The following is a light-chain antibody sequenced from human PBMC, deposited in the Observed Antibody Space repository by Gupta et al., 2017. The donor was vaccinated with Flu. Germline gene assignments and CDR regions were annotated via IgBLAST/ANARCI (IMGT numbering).Light chain of an antibody. V-gene: IGKV1-33*01. CDR1: QDIGSY. Sequence: DIQMTQTPSSLSASVGDRVTITCQASQDIGSYLNWYQQRPGKAPKLLIYDSTHWETGVPSRFSGSRFGTHFTFTISGRQAEDFASYYCQQHESLPPITFGQGTPLDIK. J-gene: IGKJ5*01. CDR2: DST. CDR3: QQHESLPPIT.